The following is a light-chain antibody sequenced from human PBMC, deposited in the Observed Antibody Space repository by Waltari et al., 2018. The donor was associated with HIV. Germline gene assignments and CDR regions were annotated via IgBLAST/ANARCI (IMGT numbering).Light chain of an antibody. CDR1: SSGVGNYNL. V-gene: IGLV2-23*02. Sequence: QSALTQPASVSGSPGQSITLSGTETSSGVGNYNLVSWYQHYGGKAPKLLIDEVTKRPSGISSRFSGSKSGNTASLTISDLQAEDEATYYCCSYGSSATFVVFGGGTRVTV. J-gene: IGLJ2*01. CDR2: EVT. CDR3: CSYGSSATFVV.